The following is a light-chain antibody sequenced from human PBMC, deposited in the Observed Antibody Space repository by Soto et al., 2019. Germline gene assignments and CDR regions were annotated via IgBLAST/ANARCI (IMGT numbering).Light chain of an antibody. CDR3: QSYDSSLSGSDWV. CDR2: GNS. J-gene: IGLJ3*02. Sequence: QAVVTQPPSVSGAPGQRVTISCTGSSSNIGAGYDVHWYQQLPGTAPKLLIYGNSNRPSGVPDRFSASKSGTSASLAITGLQAEDEADYYCQSYDSSLSGSDWVFGGGTKLTVL. CDR1: SSNIGAGYD. V-gene: IGLV1-40*01.